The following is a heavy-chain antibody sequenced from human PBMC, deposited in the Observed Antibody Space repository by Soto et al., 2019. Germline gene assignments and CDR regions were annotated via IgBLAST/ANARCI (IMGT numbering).Heavy chain of an antibody. J-gene: IGHJ4*02. CDR2: IDPSDSYT. V-gene: IGHV5-10-1*01. Sequence: GESLKISCKGSGYSFTSYWISWVRQMPGKGLEWMGRIDPSDSYTNYSPSFQGHVTISADKSISTAYLQWSSLKASDTAMYYCASITFGGVTNDYWGQGTLVTVSS. CDR3: ASITFGGVTNDY. CDR1: GYSFTSYW. D-gene: IGHD3-16*01.